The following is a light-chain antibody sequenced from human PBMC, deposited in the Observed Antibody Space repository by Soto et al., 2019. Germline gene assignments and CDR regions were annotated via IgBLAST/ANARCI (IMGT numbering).Light chain of an antibody. J-gene: IGKJ1*01. Sequence: EIVMTQSPATLSVSPGERATLSCRASQSVGTHLAWYQQMPGQAPRLLLYGASTRATGIPARFSGSGSGTEFTLTISSLQSEDFAVYCCQQYNNWPRTFGQGTKVEIK. CDR1: QSVGTH. CDR3: QQYNNWPRT. CDR2: GAS. V-gene: IGKV3-15*01.